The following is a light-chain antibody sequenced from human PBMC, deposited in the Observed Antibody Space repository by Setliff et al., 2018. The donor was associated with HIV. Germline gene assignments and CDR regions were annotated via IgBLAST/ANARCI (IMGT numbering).Light chain of an antibody. Sequence: QSALIQPASVSGSPGQSITISCTGTSSDVGHYNYVSWYQQHPGKAPKFMIYDVSNRPSGISNRFSGSKSGNTASLTISGLQAEDEADYYCSAYTTSSTYVFGTETKVTVL. J-gene: IGLJ1*01. CDR3: SAYTTSSTYV. CDR2: DVS. V-gene: IGLV2-14*03. CDR1: SSDVGHYNY.